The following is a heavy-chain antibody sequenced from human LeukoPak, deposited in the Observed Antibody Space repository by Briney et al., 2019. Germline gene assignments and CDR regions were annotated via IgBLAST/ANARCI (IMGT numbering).Heavy chain of an antibody. Sequence: GASVKVSCKASGYTFTSYDINWVRQATGQGLEWIGWMNPNSGNTGYAQKFQGRVTMTRNTSISTAYMELSSLRSEDTAVYYCARADYYGSGSYYNLCDYWGQGTLVTVSS. V-gene: IGHV1-8*01. CDR2: MNPNSGNT. CDR3: ARADYYGSGSYYNLCDY. J-gene: IGHJ4*02. D-gene: IGHD3-10*01. CDR1: GYTFTSYD.